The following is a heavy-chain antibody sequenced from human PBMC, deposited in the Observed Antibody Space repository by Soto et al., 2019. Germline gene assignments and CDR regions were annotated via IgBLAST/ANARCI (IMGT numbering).Heavy chain of an antibody. Sequence: EVQLLESGGGLVQPGGSLRLSCAASGFTFSSYAMSWVRQAPGKGLEWVSAISGSGGSTYYADSVKGRFTISRDNSKNPLYLQMNSLRAEDTAVYYCAKYSGYDFYGQELDYWGQGTLVTVSS. CDR1: GFTFSSYA. CDR2: ISGSGGST. D-gene: IGHD5-12*01. J-gene: IGHJ4*02. V-gene: IGHV3-23*01. CDR3: AKYSGYDFYGQELDY.